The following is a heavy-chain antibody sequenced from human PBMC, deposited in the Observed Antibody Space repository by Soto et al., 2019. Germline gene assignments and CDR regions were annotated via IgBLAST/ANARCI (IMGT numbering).Heavy chain of an antibody. D-gene: IGHD2-2*01. CDR2: ISSSSSTI. Sequence: GGSLRLSCAASGFTFSSYSMNWVRQAPGKGLEWVSYISSSSSTIYYADSVKGRFTISRDNAKNSLYLQMNSLRAEDTAVYYCARDQEDIVVVPAAHGVQGFDYWGQGTLVTVSS. CDR3: ARDQEDIVVVPAAHGVQGFDY. V-gene: IGHV3-48*01. J-gene: IGHJ4*02. CDR1: GFTFSSYS.